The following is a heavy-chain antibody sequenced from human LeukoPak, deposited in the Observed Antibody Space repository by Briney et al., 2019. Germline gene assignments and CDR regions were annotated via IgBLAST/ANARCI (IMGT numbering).Heavy chain of an antibody. V-gene: IGHV1-2*02. CDR3: ARGVPRDYYYMDV. D-gene: IGHD3-3*01. Sequence: ASVKVSCKASGYTLTGYYMHWVRQAPGQGLEWMGWINPNSGGTNYAQKLQGRVTMTTDTSTSTAYMELRSLRSDDTAVYYCARGVPRDYYYMDVWGKGTTVTVSS. CDR1: GYTLTGYY. J-gene: IGHJ6*03. CDR2: INPNSGGT.